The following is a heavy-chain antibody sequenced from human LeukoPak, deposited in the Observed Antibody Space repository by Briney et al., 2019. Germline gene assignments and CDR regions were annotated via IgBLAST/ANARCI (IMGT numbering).Heavy chain of an antibody. CDR1: GFTFSSYS. Sequence: PGGSLRLSCAASGFTFSSYSMNWVRQAPGKGLEWVSSISSSSSYIYYADSVKGRFTISRDNAKNSLHLQMNSLRAEDTAVYYCASNRKQDGSGIRSRGREIASFDYWGQGTLVTVSS. D-gene: IGHD3-10*01. V-gene: IGHV3-21*01. CDR2: ISSSSSYI. CDR3: ASNRKQDGSGIRSRGREIASFDY. J-gene: IGHJ4*02.